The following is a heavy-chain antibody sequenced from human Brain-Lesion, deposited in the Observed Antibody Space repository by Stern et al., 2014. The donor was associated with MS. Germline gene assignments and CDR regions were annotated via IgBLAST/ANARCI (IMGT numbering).Heavy chain of an antibody. D-gene: IGHD3-3*01. V-gene: IGHV1-3*01. Sequence: QLVQSGAEVKKPGASVKVSCKASGYTFTSYAMHWVRQAPGQRLEWMGWINAGNGNTKYSQKFQGRVTITRDTSASTAYMELSSLRSEDTAVYYCARGITIFGVVITSFDYWGQGTLVTVSS. CDR3: ARGITIFGVVITSFDY. CDR2: INAGNGNT. CDR1: GYTFTSYA. J-gene: IGHJ4*02.